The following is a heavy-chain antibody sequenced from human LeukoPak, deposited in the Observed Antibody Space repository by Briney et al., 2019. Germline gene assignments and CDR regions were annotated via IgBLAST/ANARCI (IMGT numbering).Heavy chain of an antibody. CDR1: GGTFSSYA. D-gene: IGHD3-22*01. Sequence: SVKVSCKASGGTFSSYAISWVRQAPGQGLEWMGGIIPIFGTANYAQKFQGRVTITTDESTSTAYMELSSLRPEDTAVYYCAREGGSITMIVDDAFDIWGQGTMVTVSS. J-gene: IGHJ3*02. CDR2: IIPIFGTA. CDR3: AREGGSITMIVDDAFDI. V-gene: IGHV1-69*05.